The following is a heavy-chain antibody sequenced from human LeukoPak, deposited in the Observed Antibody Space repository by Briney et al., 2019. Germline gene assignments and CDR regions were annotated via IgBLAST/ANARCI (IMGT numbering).Heavy chain of an antibody. D-gene: IGHD2-2*01. CDR3: AGSKAHLSTSWYGTWFDP. CDR2: GDYSGGT. J-gene: IGHJ5*02. CDR1: GDSFSSVTDY. V-gene: IGHV4-39*07. Sequence: PSETLSLTCTVSGDSFSSVTDYWAWIRQPPGKGLEWIASGDYSGGTYYNPSLESRVAISADMSKNQFSLKLTSVTGADTAVYYCAGSKAHLSTSWYGTWFDPWGQGTLVTVSS.